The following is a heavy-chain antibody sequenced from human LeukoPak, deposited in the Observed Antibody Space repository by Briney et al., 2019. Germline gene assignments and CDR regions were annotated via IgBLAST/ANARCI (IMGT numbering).Heavy chain of an antibody. Sequence: PGGSLRLSCAASGFTFSDYSMNWVRQAPGQGLEWVSYISSGSRSIYYADSVKGRFTISRDNAKNSLYLQLNSLRAEDTALYYCARGLGYFDCWGQGALVTVSS. CDR1: GFTFSDYS. J-gene: IGHJ4*02. V-gene: IGHV3-48*01. CDR2: ISSGSRSI. D-gene: IGHD7-27*01. CDR3: ARGLGYFDC.